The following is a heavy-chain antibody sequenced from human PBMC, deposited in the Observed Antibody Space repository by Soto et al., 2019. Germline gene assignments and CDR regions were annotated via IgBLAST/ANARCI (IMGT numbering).Heavy chain of an antibody. J-gene: IGHJ3*01. D-gene: IGHD4-17*01. Sequence: GGSLRLSCAASGFTVSSHYMGWVRQTPGKGLEWVSILYASDSTLYADSVEGRFTISRDNSKNTVYLQLNSLRAEDTAVYYCATTVTRLIAFDVWGQGTMVTVSS. CDR3: ATTVTRLIAFDV. CDR2: LYASDST. CDR1: GFTVSSHY. V-gene: IGHV3-53*01.